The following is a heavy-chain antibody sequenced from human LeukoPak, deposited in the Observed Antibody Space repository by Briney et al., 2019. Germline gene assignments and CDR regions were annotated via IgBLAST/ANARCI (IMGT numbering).Heavy chain of an antibody. CDR1: GYTFTGYY. CDR3: ARDLEVEYQLLPTNWFDP. V-gene: IGHV1-2*06. Sequence: ASVKVSCKASGYTFTGYYMHWVRQAPGQGLEWMGRINPNSGGTNYAQKFQGRVTMTRGTSISTAYMELSRLRSDDTAVYYCARDLEVEYQLLPTNWFDPWGQGTLVTVSS. D-gene: IGHD2-2*01. CDR2: INPNSGGT. J-gene: IGHJ5*02.